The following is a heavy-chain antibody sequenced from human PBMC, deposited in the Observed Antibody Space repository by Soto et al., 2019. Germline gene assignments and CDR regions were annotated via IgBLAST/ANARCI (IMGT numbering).Heavy chain of an antibody. J-gene: IGHJ6*03. CDR1: GDSVSSNSAG. CDR3: ARGSWDDVSGHYYMDV. D-gene: IGHD5-12*01. Sequence: QVQLQLSGPGLMEPSQTLSLTCAISGDSVSSNSAGWNWVRQTPSRGLEWLGRTYYKSKWFNNYAVSVKSRITINPATSQNQFSLHLDSVTPEDTAVYFCARGSWDDVSGHYYMDVWGKGTTVTVSS. CDR2: TYYKSKWFN. V-gene: IGHV6-1*01.